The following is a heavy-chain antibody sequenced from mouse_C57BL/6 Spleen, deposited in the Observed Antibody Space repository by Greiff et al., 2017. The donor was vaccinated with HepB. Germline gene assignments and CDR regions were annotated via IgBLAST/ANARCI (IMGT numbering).Heavy chain of an antibody. CDR3: ARSGGNTYYFDY. CDR1: GYTFTDYY. J-gene: IGHJ2*01. CDR2: INPYNGGT. V-gene: IGHV1-19*01. D-gene: IGHD2-1*01. Sequence: EVQLQQSGPVLVKPGASVKMSCKASGYTFTDYYMNWVKQSHGKSLEWIGVINPYNGGTSYNQKFKGKATLTVDKSSSTAYMELNSLTSEDSAVYYCARSGGNTYYFDYWGQGTTLTVSS.